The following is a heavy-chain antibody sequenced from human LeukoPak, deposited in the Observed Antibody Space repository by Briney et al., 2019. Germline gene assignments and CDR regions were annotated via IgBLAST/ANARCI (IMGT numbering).Heavy chain of an antibody. D-gene: IGHD2-15*01. CDR1: GFTFSTYW. Sequence: GGSLRLSCAASGFTFSTYWMSWVRQAPGKGLEWVANIHQDGNEKYYVDSVKGRFTISRDSAKNSLYLQMNSMTAEDTAVYYCARGDKFSGDYWGQGTLVTVSS. V-gene: IGHV3-7*04. J-gene: IGHJ4*02. CDR3: ARGDKFSGDY. CDR2: IHQDGNEK.